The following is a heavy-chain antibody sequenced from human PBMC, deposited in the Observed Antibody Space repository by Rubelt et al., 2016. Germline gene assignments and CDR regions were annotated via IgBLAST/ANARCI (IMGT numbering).Heavy chain of an antibody. Sequence: TFTGYYMHWVRQAPGQGLEWMGRINPNSGGTNYAQKFQGRVTMTRDTSISTAYMELSRLRSYDTAVYYCARAQVVAATGWFDPWGQGTLVTVSS. D-gene: IGHD2-15*01. V-gene: IGHV1-2*06. CDR3: ARAQVVAATGWFDP. CDR2: INPNSGGT. J-gene: IGHJ5*02. CDR1: TFTGYY.